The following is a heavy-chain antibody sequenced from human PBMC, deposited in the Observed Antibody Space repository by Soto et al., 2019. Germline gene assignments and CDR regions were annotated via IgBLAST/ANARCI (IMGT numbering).Heavy chain of an antibody. D-gene: IGHD3-10*01. V-gene: IGHV3-33*01. CDR3: ARVKESYLVLIRSYSFDL. Sequence: GRSLRLSCAASGFSLMGQGMAWVRQVPGKGLKWVSLIYYDGTNEYYGDSVKGRFTISIDTSKNPLILQMDILNGDDTTLYYCARVKESYLVLIRSYSFDLWGQGTMATVYS. CDR1: GFSLMGQG. J-gene: IGHJ4*02. CDR2: IYYDGTNE.